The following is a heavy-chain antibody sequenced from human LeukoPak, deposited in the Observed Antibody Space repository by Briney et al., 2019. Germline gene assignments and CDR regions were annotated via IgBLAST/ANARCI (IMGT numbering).Heavy chain of an antibody. J-gene: IGHJ4*02. CDR3: ARGVPNNY. V-gene: IGHV4-34*01. CDR2: INHSGST. D-gene: IGHD2-2*01. CDR1: GGSFSGYY. Sequence: SETLSLTCAVYGGSFSGYYWSWIRQPPGKGLEWIGEINHSGSTNYNPSLKSRVTISVDTSKNQFSLKLSSVTAADTVVYYCARGVPNNYWGQGTLVTVSS.